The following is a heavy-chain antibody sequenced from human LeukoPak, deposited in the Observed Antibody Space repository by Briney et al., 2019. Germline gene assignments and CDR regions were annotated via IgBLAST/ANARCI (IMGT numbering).Heavy chain of an antibody. CDR3: ARRRYGCYDY. J-gene: IGHJ4*02. Sequence: ASVKVSCKASGYTFSGYGVTWVRQAPGQGLEWVGWITVYNNVTKSAQKFQDRVTMTTDTSTTTAYMELRSLRSDDTAVYYCARRRYGCYDYWGQGTLVTVSS. V-gene: IGHV1-18*01. CDR1: GYTFSGYG. D-gene: IGHD2-15*01. CDR2: ITVYNNVT.